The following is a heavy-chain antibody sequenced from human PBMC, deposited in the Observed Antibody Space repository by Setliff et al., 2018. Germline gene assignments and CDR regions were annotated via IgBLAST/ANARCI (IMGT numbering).Heavy chain of an antibody. CDR1: GGSFSDSH. Sequence: SETLSLTCAVYGGSFSDSHWSWIRQPPGKGLGWIGEIDQGGSTNYNPSLKSRVTISLDTSKNQFSLKLASMTAADTAIYYCARAPQYTNYWYALSWFDPWGQGTLVTVSS. V-gene: IGHV4-34*01. CDR3: ARAPQYTNYWYALSWFDP. D-gene: IGHD2-8*02. CDR2: IDQGGST. J-gene: IGHJ5*02.